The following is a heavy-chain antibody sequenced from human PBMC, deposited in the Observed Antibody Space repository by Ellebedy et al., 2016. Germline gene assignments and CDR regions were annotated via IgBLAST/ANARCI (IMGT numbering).Heavy chain of an antibody. V-gene: IGHV1-8*01. CDR2: MNPDTGGT. D-gene: IGHD3-10*01. CDR3: VRDRGSGSRMLDH. Sequence: ASVKVSXKASGYSLTSYVISWVRQATGQGLEWMGWMNPDTGGTGYAQKFQGRVSMTRNISISTAFMELSGLTSEDTAVYFCVRDRGSGSRMLDHWGQGTLVTVSS. J-gene: IGHJ4*02. CDR1: GYSLTSYV.